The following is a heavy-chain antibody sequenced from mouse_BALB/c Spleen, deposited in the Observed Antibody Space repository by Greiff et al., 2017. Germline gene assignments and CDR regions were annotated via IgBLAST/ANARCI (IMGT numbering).Heavy chain of an antibody. J-gene: IGHJ2*01. CDR1: GFTFSSYY. CDR3: ARHEEYGDYFDY. D-gene: IGHD2-10*02. CDR2: INSNGGST. V-gene: IGHV5-6-2*01. Sequence: DVMLVESGGGLVKLGGSLKLSCAASGFTFSSYYMSWVRQTPEKRLELVAAINSNGGSTYYPDTVKGRFTISRDNAKNTLYLQMSSLKSEDTALYYCARHEEYGDYFDYWGQGTTLTVSS.